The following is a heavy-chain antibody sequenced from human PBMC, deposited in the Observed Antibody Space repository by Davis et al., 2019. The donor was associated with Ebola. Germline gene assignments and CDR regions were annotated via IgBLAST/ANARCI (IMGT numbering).Heavy chain of an antibody. D-gene: IGHD2-15*01. V-gene: IGHV3-7*01. CDR1: GFTFRSYW. CDR3: TRGLCSGGRCDYYYGMDV. Sequence: PGGSLRLSCAVSGFTFRSYWMSWFRQTPGKGLEWVANIKQDGSAENYVDSVKGRFTVSRDNAKSTLYLQMNSLSAEDTAVYYCTRGLCSGGRCDYYYGMDVWGQGTTVTVSS. CDR2: IKQDGSAE. J-gene: IGHJ6*02.